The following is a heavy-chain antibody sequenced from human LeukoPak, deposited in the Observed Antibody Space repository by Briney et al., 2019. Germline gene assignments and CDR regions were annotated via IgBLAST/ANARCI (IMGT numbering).Heavy chain of an antibody. CDR1: GFSFSSDA. D-gene: IGHD2-2*01. V-gene: IGHV3-74*01. CDR3: ARGLTLLGYCSSTSCLMNY. Sequence: PGASLRLSCAASGFSFSSDAMSWVRQAPGKGLEWVSSIDSDGSTTDYADSVKGRFTISRDNANNTLYLQMNSLRAEDAGVYYCARGLTLLGYCSSTSCLMNYWGQGTLVTVSS. J-gene: IGHJ4*02. CDR2: IDSDGSTT.